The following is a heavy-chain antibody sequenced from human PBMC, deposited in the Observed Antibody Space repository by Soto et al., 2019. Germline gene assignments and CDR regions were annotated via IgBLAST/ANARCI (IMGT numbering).Heavy chain of an antibody. CDR1: GFTFDDYA. V-gene: IGHV3-9*01. Sequence: GGSLRLSCAASGFTFDDYAMHWVRQAPGKGLEWVSGISWNSGSIGYADSVKGRFTISRDNAKNSLYLQMNSLRAEDTALYYCAKVPTRGIYYYMDVWGKGTTVTVSS. J-gene: IGHJ6*03. CDR2: ISWNSGSI. D-gene: IGHD2-2*01. CDR3: AKVPTRGIYYYMDV.